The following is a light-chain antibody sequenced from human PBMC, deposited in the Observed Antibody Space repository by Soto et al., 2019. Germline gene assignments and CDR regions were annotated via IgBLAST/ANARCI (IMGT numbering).Light chain of an antibody. CDR1: QGISSW. CDR2: AAS. V-gene: IGKV1-12*01. J-gene: IGKJ3*01. Sequence: DIQMTQSPSSVSASVGDRVTITCRASQGISSWLAWYQHKPGKAPKFLIYAASSSQSGVPSRFSGSGSGTDFTLTISSLQPEDFATYYCQQANSFLTFGPGTKVDI. CDR3: QQANSFLT.